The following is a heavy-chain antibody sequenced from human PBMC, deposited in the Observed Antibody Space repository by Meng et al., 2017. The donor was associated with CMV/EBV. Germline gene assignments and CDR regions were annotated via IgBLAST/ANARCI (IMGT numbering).Heavy chain of an antibody. CDR1: GYTLTELS. CDR3: ASGGDITFGVVIMSHYYYYGMDV. CDR2: FDPEDGET. J-gene: IGHJ6*02. D-gene: IGHD3-3*01. V-gene: IGHV1-24*01. Sequence: ASVKVSCKVSGYTLTELSRHWVRQAPGKGLEWMGGFDPEDGETNYAQKFQGRVTITADKSTSTAYMELSSLRSEDTAVYYCASGGDITFGVVIMSHYYYYGMDVWGQGTTVTVSS.